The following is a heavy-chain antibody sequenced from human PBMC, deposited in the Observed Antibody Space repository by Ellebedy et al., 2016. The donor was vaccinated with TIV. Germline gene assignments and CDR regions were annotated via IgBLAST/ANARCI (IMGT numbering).Heavy chain of an antibody. CDR3: ARDEGYYDSSGYIPPHD. V-gene: IGHV1-18*01. J-gene: IGHJ4*02. CDR2: ISAYNGNT. CDR1: GYTFTSYG. Sequence: ASVKVSXXASGYTFTSYGISWVRQAPGQGLEWMGWISAYNGNTNYAQKLQGRVTMTTDTSTSTAYMELRSLRSDDTAVYYCARDEGYYDSSGYIPPHDWGQGTLVTVSS. D-gene: IGHD3-22*01.